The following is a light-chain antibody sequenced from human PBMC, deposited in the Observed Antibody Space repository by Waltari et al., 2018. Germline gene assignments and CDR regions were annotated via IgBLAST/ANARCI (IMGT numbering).Light chain of an antibody. CDR2: RTS. V-gene: IGKV1-5*03. J-gene: IGKJ1*01. CDR1: HYISTW. Sequence: DTQLTQSPSTLSASVGDGVTITCRASHYISTWLAWYQQKPGKAPKVLIYRTSSLEDGVPSRFSGSRSGTEFTLTISSLQPDDFATYHCQQYDSYWTFGQGTKVEIK. CDR3: QQYDSYWT.